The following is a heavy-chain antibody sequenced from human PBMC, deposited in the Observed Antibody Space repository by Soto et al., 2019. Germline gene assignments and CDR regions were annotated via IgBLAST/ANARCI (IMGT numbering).Heavy chain of an antibody. D-gene: IGHD5-18*01. J-gene: IGHJ4*02. V-gene: IGHV3-15*07. CDR2: IKSKVDGGTT. Sequence: PGGSLRLSCAVSGVTLTNVWMNWVRQAPGKGPEWVGRIKSKVDGGTTDYAAPVKGRFTISRDDSENTLYLQMNSLKTEDTAVYYCSHGYYQYFNSWGQGTLVTVPQ. CDR1: GVTLTNVW. CDR3: SHGYYQYFNS.